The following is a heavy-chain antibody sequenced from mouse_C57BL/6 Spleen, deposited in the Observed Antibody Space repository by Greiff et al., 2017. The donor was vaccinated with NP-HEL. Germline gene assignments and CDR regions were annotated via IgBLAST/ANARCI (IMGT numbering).Heavy chain of an antibody. V-gene: IGHV1-80*01. Sequence: VQLQQSGPELVKPGASVKISCKASGYAFSSSWMNWVKQRPGKGLEWIGRIYPGDGDTNYNGKFKGKATLTADKSSSTAYMQLSSLTSEDSAVYFCARRSLYYGSSQYYFDYWGQGTTLTVSS. D-gene: IGHD1-1*01. CDR3: ARRSLYYGSSQYYFDY. J-gene: IGHJ2*01. CDR2: IYPGDGDT. CDR1: GYAFSSSW.